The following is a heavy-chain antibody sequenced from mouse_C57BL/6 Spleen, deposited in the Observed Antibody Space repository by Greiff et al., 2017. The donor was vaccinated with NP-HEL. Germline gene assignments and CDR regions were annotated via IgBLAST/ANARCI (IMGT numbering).Heavy chain of an antibody. CDR3: ARHYYYGSSYNYYAMDY. J-gene: IGHJ4*01. Sequence: QVQLQQSGPELVKPGASVKISCKASGYAFSSSWLNWVKQRPGKGLEWIGRIYPGDGDTNYNGKFTGKATLTAGKSSSTAYMQLSSLTSEDSAVYFCARHYYYGSSYNYYAMDYWGQGTSVTVSS. CDR1: GYAFSSSW. CDR2: IYPGDGDT. D-gene: IGHD1-1*01. V-gene: IGHV1-82*01.